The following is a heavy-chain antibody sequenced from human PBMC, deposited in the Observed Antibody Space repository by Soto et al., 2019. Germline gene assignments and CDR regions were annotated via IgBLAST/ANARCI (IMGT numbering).Heavy chain of an antibody. CDR2: ISSSSSTI. CDR1: GFTFSSYS. CDR3: AIGRDGFSYYFDY. J-gene: IGHJ4*02. D-gene: IGHD2-15*01. V-gene: IGHV3-48*02. Sequence: EVQLVESGGGLVQPGGSLRLSCAASGFTFSSYSMNWVRQAPGKGLEWVSYISSSSSTIYYADSVKGRFTISRDNAKISLYLQMNSLRDEDMALYYCAIGRDGFSYYFDYWGQGTLVTVSS.